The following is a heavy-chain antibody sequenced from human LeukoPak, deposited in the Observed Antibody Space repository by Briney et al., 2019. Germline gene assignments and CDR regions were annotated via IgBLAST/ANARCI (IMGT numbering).Heavy chain of an antibody. CDR2: IYYSGST. D-gene: IGHD3-10*01. CDR1: GGSISSGGYY. V-gene: IGHV4-31*03. CDR3: ARHRGSGSPYFDY. Sequence: SETLSLTCTVSGGSISSGGYYWSWIRQHPGKGLEWIGYIYYSGSTSYNPSLKSRVTISVDTSKNQFSLKLSSVTAADTAVYYCARHRGSGSPYFDYWGQGTLVTVSS. J-gene: IGHJ4*02.